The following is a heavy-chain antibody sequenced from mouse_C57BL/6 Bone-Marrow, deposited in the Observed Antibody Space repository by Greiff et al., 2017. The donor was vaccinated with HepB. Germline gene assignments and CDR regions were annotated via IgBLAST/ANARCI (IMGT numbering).Heavy chain of an antibody. CDR3: ARCRFNYYGSSYYAMDY. CDR1: GYAFSSYW. CDR2: IYPGDGDT. Sequence: QVQLQQPGAELVKPGASVKISCKASGYAFSSYWMNWVKQRPGKGLEWIGQIYPGDGDTNYNGKFKGKATLTADKSSSTAYMQLSSLTSEDSAVYFCARCRFNYYGSSYYAMDYWGQGTSVTVSS. D-gene: IGHD1-1*01. J-gene: IGHJ4*01. V-gene: IGHV1-80*01.